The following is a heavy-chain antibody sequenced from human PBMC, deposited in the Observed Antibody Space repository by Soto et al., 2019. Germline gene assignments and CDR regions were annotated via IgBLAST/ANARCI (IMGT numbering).Heavy chain of an antibody. CDR3: AVAVAGPTAIGY. CDR2: ISRTGDSA. CDR1: GFSFSDYA. Sequence: PGGSLRLSCAASGFSFSDYAMSWVRQAPGKGLEWVSSISRTGDSAYYADSVKGRFAISRDRSKNTLYLQMNSLRAEDTAVYYCAVAVAGPTAIGYWGQGTLVTVSS. V-gene: IGHV3-23*01. J-gene: IGHJ4*02. D-gene: IGHD6-19*01.